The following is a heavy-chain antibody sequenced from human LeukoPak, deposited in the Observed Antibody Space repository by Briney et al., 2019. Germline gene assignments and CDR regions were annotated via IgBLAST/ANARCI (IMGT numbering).Heavy chain of an antibody. V-gene: IGHV3-21*06. D-gene: IGHD1-26*01. CDR2: ITSRGAYM. J-gene: IGHJ4*02. CDR3: ARGGGSLNF. CDR1: GFSFRTST. Sequence: GGSLRLSCAASGFSFRTSTMNWVRQAPGKGLELVSSITSRGAYMFHVDSVQGRFTISRDNANNSLFLQLSSLRVEDTAVYYCARGGGSLNFWGQGILVTVSP.